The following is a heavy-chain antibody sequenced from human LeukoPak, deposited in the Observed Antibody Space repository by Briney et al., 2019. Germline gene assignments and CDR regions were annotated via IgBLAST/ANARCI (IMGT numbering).Heavy chain of an antibody. D-gene: IGHD3-10*01. CDR1: GGSFSGYY. CDR2: INHSGST. CDR3: ARVLLWFGGSRGYFDY. V-gene: IGHV4-34*01. Sequence: PSETLSLTCAVYGGSFSGYYWSWIRQPPGKGLEWIGEINHSGSTNYNPSLKSRVTISVDTSKNQFSLKLSSVTAADTAVYYCARVLLWFGGSRGYFDYWGQGTLVTVSS. J-gene: IGHJ4*02.